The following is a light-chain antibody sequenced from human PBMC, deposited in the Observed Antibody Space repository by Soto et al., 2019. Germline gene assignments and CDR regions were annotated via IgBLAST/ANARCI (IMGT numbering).Light chain of an antibody. CDR1: QSVSSNF. CDR2: GAS. CDR3: QQYGSSPRT. J-gene: IGKJ1*01. Sequence: EIVLTQSPGTLSLSPEERATLSCRASQSVSSNFLAWYQQKPGQAPRLLIYGASNRATGIPDRFSGSGSGTDFTLTISRLEPEDFVVYYCQQYGSSPRTFGQGTKVDIK. V-gene: IGKV3-20*01.